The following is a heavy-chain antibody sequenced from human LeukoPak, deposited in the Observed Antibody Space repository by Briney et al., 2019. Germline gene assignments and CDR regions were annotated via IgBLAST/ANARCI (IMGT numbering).Heavy chain of an antibody. Sequence: GGSLRLSCAASGFTFSDHFMDWDRQAPGKGLEWVGRIKNKINSYTTQYAASVKGRFTISRDDSKNSMYLQMNSLKTEDTAVYFCVMISSSSVYNFDCWGQGTLVTVSS. CDR2: IKNKINSYTT. J-gene: IGHJ4*02. D-gene: IGHD6-6*01. CDR1: GFTFSDHF. V-gene: IGHV3-72*01. CDR3: VMISSSSVYNFDC.